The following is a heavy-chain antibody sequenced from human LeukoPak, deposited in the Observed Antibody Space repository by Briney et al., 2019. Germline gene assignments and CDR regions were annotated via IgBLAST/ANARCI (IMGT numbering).Heavy chain of an antibody. Sequence: PSETLSLTCAVYGGSFSGYYWSWIRQPPGKGLEWWWEINHSGSTNYNPSLKSRVTISVDTSKNQFSLKLSSVTAADTAVYYCARRSPSIWGSYRYTSNAFDIWGQGTMVTVSS. D-gene: IGHD3-16*02. CDR2: INHSGST. V-gene: IGHV4-34*01. CDR3: ARRSPSIWGSYRYTSNAFDI. CDR1: GGSFSGYY. J-gene: IGHJ3*02.